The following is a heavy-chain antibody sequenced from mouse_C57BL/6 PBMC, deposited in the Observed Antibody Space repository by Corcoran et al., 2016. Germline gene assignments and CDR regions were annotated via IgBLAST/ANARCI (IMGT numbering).Heavy chain of an antibody. CDR1: GYAFSSYW. V-gene: IGHV1-80*01. CDR3: ARWRDSSGYEDY. D-gene: IGHD3-2*02. CDR2: IYPGDGDT. J-gene: IGHJ4*01. Sequence: QVQLQQSGAELVKPGASVKISCKASGYAFSSYWMNWVKQRPGKGIEWIGQIYPGDGDTNYNGKFKGKATLTADKSSSTAYMQLSSLTSEDSAVYFCARWRDSSGYEDYWGQGTSVTVSS.